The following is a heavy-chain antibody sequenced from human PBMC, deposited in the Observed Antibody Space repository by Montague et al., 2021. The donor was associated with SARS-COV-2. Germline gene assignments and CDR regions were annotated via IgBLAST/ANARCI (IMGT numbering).Heavy chain of an antibody. CDR3: ARGSGWMGNAFDI. D-gene: IGHD6-19*01. Sequence: SETLSLTCTVSGGSISSYYWRWIRQPRGKGLEWIGYIYYSGSTNXNPSLKSRVTISVDTSKNQFSLKLSSVTAADTAVYYCARGSGWMGNAFDIWGQGTMVTVSS. J-gene: IGHJ3*02. CDR2: IYYSGST. V-gene: IGHV4-59*01. CDR1: GGSISSYY.